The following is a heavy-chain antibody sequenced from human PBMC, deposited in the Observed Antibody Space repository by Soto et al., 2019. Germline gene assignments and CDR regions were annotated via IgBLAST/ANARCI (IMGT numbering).Heavy chain of an antibody. J-gene: IGHJ4*02. CDR3: ARDLGDCRGATCYSDICDS. CDR2: IIPIFRTS. CDR1: GDTFSSYA. Sequence: QVPLVQSGAEVKQPGSSVKVSCKASGDTFSSYAYTWVRQAPEQGLEWMGGIIPIFRTSNYAQTYQGRVTITAHESTNTAYMELNSLSSEDTAVYYCARDLGDCRGATCYSDICDSWGQGTLVTVSS. V-gene: IGHV1-69*01. D-gene: IGHD2-15*01.